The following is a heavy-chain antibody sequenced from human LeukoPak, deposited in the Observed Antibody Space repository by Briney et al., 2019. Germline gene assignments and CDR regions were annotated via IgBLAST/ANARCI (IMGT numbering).Heavy chain of an antibody. CDR3: AKGNVGHYHSVADDYYYYMDV. Sequence: SETLSLTCAVYGGYFSGFYWTWVRQAPGKGLEWIGEISYSGTTRYNPSLKSRVTIAVDTSKKEISLNLSTATAADTAVYYCAKGNVGHYHSVADDYYYYMDVWGKGTTVIVSS. J-gene: IGHJ6*03. V-gene: IGHV4-34*01. D-gene: IGHD2-21*01. CDR1: GGYFSGFY. CDR2: ISYSGTT.